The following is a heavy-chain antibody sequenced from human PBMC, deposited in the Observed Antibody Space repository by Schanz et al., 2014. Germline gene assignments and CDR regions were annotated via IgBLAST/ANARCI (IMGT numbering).Heavy chain of an antibody. CDR3: ARDGDFDY. CDR1: GFTFSDHY. J-gene: IGHJ4*02. V-gene: IGHV3-33*08. CDR2: IWYDGSNK. Sequence: QVQLVESGGGVVQPGGSLRLSCAASGFTFSDHYMDWVRQAPGKGLEWVAIIWYDGSNKYYADSVKGRFTISRDNSKNTLFLQMSSLRAEDTAVYYCARDGDFDYWGQGTLVTVSS.